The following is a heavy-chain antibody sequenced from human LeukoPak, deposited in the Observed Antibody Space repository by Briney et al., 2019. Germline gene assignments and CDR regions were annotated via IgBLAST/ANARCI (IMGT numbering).Heavy chain of an antibody. Sequence: ASVKVSCKASGYTFSSYYMHWVRQAPGQGLEWMGIINPSGGCTRYAQTFQGRVTMTRDMSTSTVYMELSSLRSEDTAVYYCARGVSNYYYMDVWAKGPRSPSP. J-gene: IGHJ6*03. CDR2: INPSGGCT. CDR1: GYTFSSYY. CDR3: ARGVSNYYYMDV. V-gene: IGHV1-46*01.